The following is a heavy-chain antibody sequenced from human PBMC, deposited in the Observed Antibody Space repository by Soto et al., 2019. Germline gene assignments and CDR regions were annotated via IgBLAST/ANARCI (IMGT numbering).Heavy chain of an antibody. V-gene: IGHV1-8*01. CDR1: GYTFSTYD. J-gene: IGHJ4*02. CDR3: ASWAGYST. CDR2: VSPNSGNT. Sequence: QVQLVQSGSEVRKPGASVKVSCKASGYTFSTYDINWVRQAPGQVPEWMGRVSPNSGNTGYAQKFQGRLTVTRNTSISTAYMELSSLTSEDTAVYYCASWAGYSTWGQGTLVTVSS. D-gene: IGHD3-9*01.